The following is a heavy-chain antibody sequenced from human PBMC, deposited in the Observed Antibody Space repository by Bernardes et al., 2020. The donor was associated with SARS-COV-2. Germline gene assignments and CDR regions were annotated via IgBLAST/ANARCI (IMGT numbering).Heavy chain of an antibody. Sequence: SETLSLTCTVSGGSISSYYWSWIRQPPGKGLEWIGYIYYSGSTNYNPSLKSRVTISVDTSKNQFSLKLSSVTAADTAVYYCARELGFASWLVSYYYGMDVWGQGTTVTVSS. CDR1: GGSISSYY. CDR2: IYYSGST. CDR3: ARELGFASWLVSYYYGMDV. V-gene: IGHV4-59*01. J-gene: IGHJ6*02. D-gene: IGHD6-13*01.